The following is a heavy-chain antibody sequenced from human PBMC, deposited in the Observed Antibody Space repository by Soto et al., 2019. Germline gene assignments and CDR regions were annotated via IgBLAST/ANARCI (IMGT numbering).Heavy chain of an antibody. CDR2: IIPIFGTA. CDR1: GGTFSTYA. Sequence: GASVKVSCKASGGTFSTYAISWVRQAPGQGLEWVGGIIPIFGTANYAQKFQGRVTIIADESTSTAYMELSSLRSEDTAVYYCARDLLTQRGYSGTYYYYGMDVWGQGTTVTVSS. V-gene: IGHV1-69*13. J-gene: IGHJ6*02. D-gene: IGHD5-12*01. CDR3: ARDLLTQRGYSGTYYYYGMDV.